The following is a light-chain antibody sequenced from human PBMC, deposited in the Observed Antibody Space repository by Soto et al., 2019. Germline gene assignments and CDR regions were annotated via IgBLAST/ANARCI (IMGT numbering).Light chain of an antibody. CDR2: GAS. CDR1: KDSKNY. CDR3: QHFDDLPWA. Sequence: DIQMTQSPSSLSASVGDRVTITCQASKDSKNYLNWYQQKPGKAPKLLIYGASILETGVPSRFSGSGSGTDFTFTISSLQPEDIATYYCQHFDDLPWAFGQGTKVAIK. V-gene: IGKV1-33*01. J-gene: IGKJ1*01.